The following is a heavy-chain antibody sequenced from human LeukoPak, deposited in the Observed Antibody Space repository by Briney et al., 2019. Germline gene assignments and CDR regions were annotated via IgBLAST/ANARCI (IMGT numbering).Heavy chain of an antibody. D-gene: IGHD1-26*01. CDR2: TYYGGST. J-gene: IGHJ3*02. CDR1: GDSISFHF. Sequence: SETLSLTCSVSGDSISFHFWSCIRQPPGKGLEWIGHTYYGGSTDYNPSLASRVTVSADTSKNQFSLKLSSVTAADTAVYYCATLGRAARNAFDIWGQGTVVIVSS. CDR3: ATLGRAARNAFDI. V-gene: IGHV4-59*11.